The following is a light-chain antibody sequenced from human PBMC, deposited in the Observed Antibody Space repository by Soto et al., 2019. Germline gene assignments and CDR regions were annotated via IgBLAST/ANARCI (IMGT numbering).Light chain of an antibody. J-gene: IGLJ3*02. CDR1: SSNIGAGYD. CDR2: GNS. CDR3: QSYDSSLSGWV. V-gene: IGLV1-40*01. Sequence: QSVLTQPPSVSGAPGQRVTISCTGSSSNIGAGYDVHWYQQLPGTAPKLLIYGNSNRPSGVPDRFSGSKSGTSASLAITGLRAGDEADYYCQSYDSSLSGWVFGGGTKVTVL.